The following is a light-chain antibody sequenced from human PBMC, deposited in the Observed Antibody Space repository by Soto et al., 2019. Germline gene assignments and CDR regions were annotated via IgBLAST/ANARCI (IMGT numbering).Light chain of an antibody. V-gene: IGKV1-39*01. CDR2: AAS. CDR3: QQSYNSPPIT. CDR1: QSITVY. J-gene: IGKJ4*01. Sequence: DIQMTQSPSSLSASVGDSVTITCRASQSITVYLNWYQQKAGQAPKLLIYAASSLQSGVPSRFRGGGSRTVFTLNISSLQPDDFATYYCQQSYNSPPITFGGGTRL.